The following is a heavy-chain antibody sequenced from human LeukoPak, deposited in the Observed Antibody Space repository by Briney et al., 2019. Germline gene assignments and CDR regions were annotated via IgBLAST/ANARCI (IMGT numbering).Heavy chain of an antibody. V-gene: IGHV4-4*07. CDR1: GGSVSSYY. D-gene: IGHD5-12*01. CDR3: ARGSGYVNFDF. Sequence: PSETLSLTCTVSGGSVSSYYWSWIRQPVGKGLEWIGRIYASGTINYSPSLKSRVTMSMDTSKNQSSLKLSSVTAADTAVYYCARGSGYVNFDFWGQGTLVTVSS. J-gene: IGHJ4*02. CDR2: IYASGTI.